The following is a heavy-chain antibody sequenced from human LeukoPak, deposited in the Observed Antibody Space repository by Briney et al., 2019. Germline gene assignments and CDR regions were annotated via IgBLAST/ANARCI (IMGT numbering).Heavy chain of an antibody. CDR2: ISSSSSYI. V-gene: IGHV3-21*01. Sequence: GGSLRLSCAASGFTFSSYSMNWVRQAPGKGLEWFSSISSSSSYIYYADSVKGRFTISRDNAKNSLYLQMNSLRAEDTAVYYCARDYYYDSSGYPNWFDPWGQGTLVTVSS. J-gene: IGHJ5*02. CDR3: ARDYYYDSSGYPNWFDP. D-gene: IGHD3-22*01. CDR1: GFTFSSYS.